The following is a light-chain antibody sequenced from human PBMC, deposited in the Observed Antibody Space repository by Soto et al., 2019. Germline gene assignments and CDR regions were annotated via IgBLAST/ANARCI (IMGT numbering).Light chain of an antibody. CDR2: GAS. V-gene: IGKV3-20*01. CDR3: LQHYSYPRT. Sequence: EIVLTQSPGTLSLSPGERATLSCRASQSVSSSYLAWYQQKPGQAPRLLIQGASSRATGIPDRFSGSGSGTDFTLTIRNLQPGDFATYFCLQHYSYPRTFGQGTKVDIK. CDR1: QSVSSSY. J-gene: IGKJ1*01.